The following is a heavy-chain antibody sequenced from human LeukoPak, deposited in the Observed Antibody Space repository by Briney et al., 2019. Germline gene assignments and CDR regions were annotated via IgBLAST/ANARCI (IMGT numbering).Heavy chain of an antibody. J-gene: IGHJ4*02. CDR1: GGSFSGYY. D-gene: IGHD5-18*01. V-gene: IGHV4-34*01. CDR3: ARGGGYSYGYFSSPFDY. Sequence: SETLSLTCAVYGGSFSGYYWSWIRQPPGKGLEWIGETNHSGSTNYNPSLKSRVTISVDTSKNQFSLKLSSVTAADTAVYYCARGGGYSYGYFSSPFDYWGQGTLVTVSS. CDR2: TNHSGST.